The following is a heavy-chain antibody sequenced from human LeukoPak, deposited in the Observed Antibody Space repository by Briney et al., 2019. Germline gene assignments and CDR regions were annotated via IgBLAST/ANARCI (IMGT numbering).Heavy chain of an antibody. J-gene: IGHJ4*02. CDR1: GFTFSNYD. V-gene: IGHV3-23*01. CDR2: ISGGGSSK. CDR3: ANSVWGAGGY. D-gene: IGHD3-16*01. Sequence: GGSLRLSCAASGFTFSNYDMSWVRQAPGKGLEWVSDISGGGSSKYYADSVKGRFTISRDNSRNTLYLQMNSLRAEDTAVYYCANSVWGAGGYWGQGTLVTVSS.